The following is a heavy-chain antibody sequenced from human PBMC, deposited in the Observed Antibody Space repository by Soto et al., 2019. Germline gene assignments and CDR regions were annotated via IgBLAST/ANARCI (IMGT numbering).Heavy chain of an antibody. V-gene: IGHV6-1*01. CDR2: TYYRSRWYN. Sequence: SQTLSLTCAISGDSVSSKSAAWNWIRLSQSRGLEWLARTYYRSRWYNDYAVSVRSRITVNPDTSKNQFSLQLTSVTPEDTAVYYCAGTTSHQWYYMDVWGKGTTVTVSS. D-gene: IGHD1-7*01. CDR3: AGTTSHQWYYMDV. CDR1: GDSVSSKSAA. J-gene: IGHJ6*03.